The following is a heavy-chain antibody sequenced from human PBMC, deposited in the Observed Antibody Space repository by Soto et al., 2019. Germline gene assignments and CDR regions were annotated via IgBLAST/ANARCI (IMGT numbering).Heavy chain of an antibody. J-gene: IGHJ4*02. V-gene: IGHV4-59*01. CDR3: ASVGRYYDISGYSHDF. D-gene: IGHD3-22*01. CDR2: ISFSGST. CDR1: CGSISSYY. Sequence: ETRSLTRTFSCGSISSYYRSWIRQPPGKGLEGIGDISFSGSTNYNPSLKRRVTISVETPMIQLSLKRGSVTAADAAVYYGASVGRYYDISGYSHDFWGEGTLDPVSS.